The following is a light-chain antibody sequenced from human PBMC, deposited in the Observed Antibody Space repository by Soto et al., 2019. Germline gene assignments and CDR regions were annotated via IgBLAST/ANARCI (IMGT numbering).Light chain of an antibody. Sequence: EIVLTQSPGTLSLSPGERATLSCRASQSVSSTYLAWYQQNPGQAPRLLIYGASSRATGIPDRFSGSGSGTDFTLTISILEPEDFAVYFCQQYGSSSYTFVQGTKLEIK. CDR2: GAS. V-gene: IGKV3-20*01. CDR3: QQYGSSSYT. CDR1: QSVSSTY. J-gene: IGKJ2*01.